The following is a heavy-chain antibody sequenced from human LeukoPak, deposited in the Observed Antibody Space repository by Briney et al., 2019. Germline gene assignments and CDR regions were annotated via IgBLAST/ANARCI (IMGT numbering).Heavy chain of an antibody. CDR1: SGSIASSSYY. CDR2: IYYIGST. D-gene: IGHD1-26*01. CDR3: ASFPLYSGSVKWFDL. Sequence: SETLSLTCSVSSGSIASSSYYWVWIRQPPGKGLEWIGSIYYIGSTNYDPSLRSRVTISIDTSNHQFFLKLSSVTAGDTAMYYCASFPLYSGSVKWFDLWGQGTLVSVSS. V-gene: IGHV4-39*07. J-gene: IGHJ5*02.